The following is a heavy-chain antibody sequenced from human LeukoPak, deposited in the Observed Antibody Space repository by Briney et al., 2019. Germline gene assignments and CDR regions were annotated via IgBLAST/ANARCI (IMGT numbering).Heavy chain of an antibody. Sequence: SVKVSCKASGGTFSSYAISWVRRAPGQGLEWMGRIIPILGIANYAQKFQGRVTITADKSMSTAYMELSSLRSEDTAVYYCAGGYCSSTSCYSSPTYYYGMDVWGQGTTVTVSS. J-gene: IGHJ6*02. CDR2: IIPILGIA. CDR1: GGTFSSYA. V-gene: IGHV1-69*04. D-gene: IGHD2-2*01. CDR3: AGGYCSSTSCYSSPTYYYGMDV.